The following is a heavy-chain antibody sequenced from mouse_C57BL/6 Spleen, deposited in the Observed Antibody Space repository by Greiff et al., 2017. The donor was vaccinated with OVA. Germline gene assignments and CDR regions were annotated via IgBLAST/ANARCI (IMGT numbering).Heavy chain of an antibody. CDR2: IWTGGGT. D-gene: IGHD1-1*01. Sequence: QVQLQQSGPGLVAPSQSLSITCTVSGFSLTSYAISWVRQPPGKGLEWLGVIWTGGGTNYNSALKSRLSISKDNSKSQVFLKMNSLQTYDTARYYCARHYYGSSFYYFDYWGQGTTLTVSS. J-gene: IGHJ2*01. CDR1: GFSLTSYA. CDR3: ARHYYGSSFYYFDY. V-gene: IGHV2-9-1*01.